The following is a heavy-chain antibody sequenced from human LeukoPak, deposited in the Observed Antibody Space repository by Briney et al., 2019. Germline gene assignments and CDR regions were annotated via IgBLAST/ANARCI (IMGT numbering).Heavy chain of an antibody. CDR3: ARTRDLGPDY. V-gene: IGHV6-1*01. J-gene: IGHJ4*02. D-gene: IGHD1-26*01. CDR2: TYYRSKWYY. Sequence: SQTLSLTCVISGDSVSSNSAACNWIRQSPSRGLEWLGRTYYRSKWYYHYAVSMKSRITVNPDTSKNQFSLQLNSVTPEDTAVYYCARTRDLGPDYWGQETLVTVSS. CDR1: GDSVSSNSAA.